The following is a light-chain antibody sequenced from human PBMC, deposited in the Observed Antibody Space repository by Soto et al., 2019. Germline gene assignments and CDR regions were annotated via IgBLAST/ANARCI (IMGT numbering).Light chain of an antibody. CDR2: GTS. V-gene: IGKV3-15*01. J-gene: IGKJ2*01. CDR1: ESVSSN. Sequence: EIVMTQSPATLSVSPGERVTLSCRASESVSSNLAWYQQKPGQAPRLLIYGTSTRATGIPARFSGSGSGTEFTLTISSLQSEDFAVYYCQHYIGVRTFGQGTKLEIK. CDR3: QHYIGVRT.